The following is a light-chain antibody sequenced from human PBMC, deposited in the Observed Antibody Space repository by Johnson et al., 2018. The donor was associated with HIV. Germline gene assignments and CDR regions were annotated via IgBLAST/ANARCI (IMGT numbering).Light chain of an antibody. CDR1: SSNIGNNY. V-gene: IGLV1-51*02. CDR3: GTWNSRLSVGHV. CDR2: ENN. J-gene: IGLJ1*01. Sequence: SVLTQPPSVSAAPGQKVTISCSGSSSNIGNNYVSWYQQLPGTAPKLLIYENNKRPSGIPDRFSGSKSGTSATLGITGLQTGDEADYYCGTWNSRLSVGHVFGTGTKVTVL.